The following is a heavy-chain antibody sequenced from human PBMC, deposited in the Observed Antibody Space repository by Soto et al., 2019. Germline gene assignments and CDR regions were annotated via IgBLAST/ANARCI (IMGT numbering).Heavy chain of an antibody. J-gene: IGHJ6*03. CDR2: INRDGSVS. V-gene: IGHV3-74*01. Sequence: EVKLVESGGGLVQPGGSLRLSCAASGFTFSHYWMYWVRQAPGKGLVWVSRINRDGSVSSYADSVKGRLTISRDNVKNTLYLQMNSLRAEDTAVYYCARGDCVGGTCYSLAGSFYYYMDVWGKGTTVTVFS. CDR3: ARGDCVGGTCYSLAGSFYYYMDV. CDR1: GFTFSHYW. D-gene: IGHD2-15*01.